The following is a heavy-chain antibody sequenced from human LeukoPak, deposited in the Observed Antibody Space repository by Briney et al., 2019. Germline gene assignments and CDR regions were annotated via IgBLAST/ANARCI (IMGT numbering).Heavy chain of an antibody. Sequence: SETLSLTCTVSGDSITSYYWSWIRQPPGRGLEWIGYIYYTGSTNHNPSLKSRITISIDTSKNQFSLRLTSVTAADTALYYCARGRYPPLFDIWGQGTMVTVSS. V-gene: IGHV4-59*01. CDR1: GDSITSYY. J-gene: IGHJ3*02. CDR3: ARGRYPPLFDI. CDR2: IYYTGST. D-gene: IGHD1-14*01.